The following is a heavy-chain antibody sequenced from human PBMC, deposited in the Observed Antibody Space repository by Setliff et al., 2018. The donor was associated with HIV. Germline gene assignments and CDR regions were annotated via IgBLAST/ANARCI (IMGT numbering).Heavy chain of an antibody. D-gene: IGHD3-10*01. Sequence: ASVKVSCKASGYTFTTYSLHWVRQAPGHSLEWVGWINVGKGDAKYSQELQDRVTITRDTSANTAYMELSSLRSDDTAVYFCVRGALLAAFDFDYWGQGTLVTVSS. CDR2: INVGKGDA. J-gene: IGHJ4*01. V-gene: IGHV1-3*01. CDR3: VRGALLAAFDFDY. CDR1: GYTFTTYS.